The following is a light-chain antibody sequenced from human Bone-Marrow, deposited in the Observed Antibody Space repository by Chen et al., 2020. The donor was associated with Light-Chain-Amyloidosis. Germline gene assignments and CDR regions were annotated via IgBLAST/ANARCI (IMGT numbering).Light chain of an antibody. CDR3: QVWDRSSDRSV. Sequence: SYVLTHPSSVSVAPGQTATIACGGNNIGSTSVHWYQQTPGQAPLLVVYDDSDRPSGIPERLSGSNSGNTATLTISRVEAGDEADYYCQVWDRSSDRSVFGGGTKLTVL. J-gene: IGLJ3*02. CDR1: NIGSTS. V-gene: IGLV3-21*02. CDR2: DDS.